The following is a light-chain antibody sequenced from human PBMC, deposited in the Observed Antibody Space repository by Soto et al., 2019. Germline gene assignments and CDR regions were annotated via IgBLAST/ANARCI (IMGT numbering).Light chain of an antibody. CDR2: AAS. CDR3: QQSSTIPLT. Sequence: DIQMTQSPSSLSASVGDSVTITCRASPSISTLLNWYQKKPGKDPNLLIYAASTLQSGVPSRFSGAGSGTDFYLTITTLQPEDFASYYGQQSSTIPLTFGGWTKVEIK. V-gene: IGKV1-39*01. CDR1: PSISTL. J-gene: IGKJ4*01.